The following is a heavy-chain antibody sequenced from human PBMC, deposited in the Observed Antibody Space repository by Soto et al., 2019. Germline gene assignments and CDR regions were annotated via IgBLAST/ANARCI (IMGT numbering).Heavy chain of an antibody. D-gene: IGHD3-3*01. CDR3: ARDRYDFLSGYYPVYYYYYYMDV. CDR2: ISSSSSYI. J-gene: IGHJ6*03. CDR1: GFTFSSYS. V-gene: IGHV3-21*01. Sequence: GGSLRLSCAASGFTFSSYSMNWVRQAPGKGLEWVSSISSSSSYIYYADSVKGRFTISRDNAKNSLYLQMNSLRAEDTAVYYCARDRYDFLSGYYPVYYYYYYMDVWGKGTTVTVSS.